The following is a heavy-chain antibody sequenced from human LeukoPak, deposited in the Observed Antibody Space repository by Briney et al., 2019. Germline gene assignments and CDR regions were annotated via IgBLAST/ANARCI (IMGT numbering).Heavy chain of an antibody. Sequence: GRSLRLSCAAPGFTFSSYGRHWVRQAPGKGLEWVAVIWYDGSNKYYADSVKGRFTISRDNSKNTLYLQMNSLRAEDTAVYYCAREQFSSGHDPRLDYWGQGTLVTVSS. CDR1: GFTFSSYG. J-gene: IGHJ4*02. CDR2: IWYDGSNK. D-gene: IGHD5-12*01. CDR3: AREQFSSGHDPRLDY. V-gene: IGHV3-33*01.